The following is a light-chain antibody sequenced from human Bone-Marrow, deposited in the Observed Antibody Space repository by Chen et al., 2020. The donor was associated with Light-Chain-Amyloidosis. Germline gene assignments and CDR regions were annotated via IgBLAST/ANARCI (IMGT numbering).Light chain of an antibody. J-gene: IGLJ3*02. V-gene: IGLV1-47*01. Sequence: QSILTQPPSASGTPGQRVTISCSGSTSNIGNNFVNWYQHLPGTAPKLLISRNNQRPSGVPARFSGSTSGPSASLTIIGLRSEDEADYYCGTWDDSVRGPVFGGGTKLPVL. CDR3: GTWDDSVRGPV. CDR2: RNN. CDR1: TSNIGNNF.